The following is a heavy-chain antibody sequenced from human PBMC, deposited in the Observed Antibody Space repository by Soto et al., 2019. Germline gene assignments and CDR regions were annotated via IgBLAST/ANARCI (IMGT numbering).Heavy chain of an antibody. V-gene: IGHV4-59*01. D-gene: IGHD6-13*01. Sequence: SETLSLTCTVFGGSISSYYWSWIRQPPGKGLEWIGYIYYSGSTNYNPSLKSRVTISVDTSKNQFSLKLSSVTAADTAVYYCARGGVAAAFDYWGQGTLVTVSS. J-gene: IGHJ4*02. CDR3: ARGGVAAAFDY. CDR2: IYYSGST. CDR1: GGSISSYY.